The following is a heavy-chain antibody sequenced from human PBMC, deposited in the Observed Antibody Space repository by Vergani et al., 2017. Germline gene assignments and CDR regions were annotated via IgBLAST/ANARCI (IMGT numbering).Heavy chain of an antibody. D-gene: IGHD5-12*01. CDR2: ISSSSSYL. Sequence: EVQLVESGGGLVKPGGSLRLSCAASGFTFSSYSMNWVRQAPGKGLEWVSSISSSSSYLYYADSVKGRFTISRDNAKNSLHLQMKSLRAEDTAVYFCARGGGYSGYDWMDYWGQGTLVTVSS. CDR1: GFTFSSYS. J-gene: IGHJ4*02. V-gene: IGHV3-21*01. CDR3: ARGGGYSGYDWMDY.